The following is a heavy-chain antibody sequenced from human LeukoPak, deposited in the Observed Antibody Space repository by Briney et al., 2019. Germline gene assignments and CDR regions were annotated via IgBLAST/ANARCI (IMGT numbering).Heavy chain of an antibody. V-gene: IGHV3-7*01. D-gene: IGHD2-2*01. J-gene: IGHJ6*02. CDR1: GFTFRSYW. CDR2: IERDGSEK. CDR3: ARDWRYCSSSSCLAMDV. Sequence: GGSLRLSCAASGFTFRSYWMSWVRQAPGKGLEWVANIERDGSEKYYVDSVKGRFIIFRDNAKNSLYLEMNSLRAEDTAVYYCARDWRYCSSSSCLAMDVWGQGTTVTVSS.